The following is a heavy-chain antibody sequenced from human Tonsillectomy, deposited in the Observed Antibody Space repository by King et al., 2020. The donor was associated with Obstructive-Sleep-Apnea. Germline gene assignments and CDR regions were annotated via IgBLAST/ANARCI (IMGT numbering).Heavy chain of an antibody. J-gene: IGHJ4*02. Sequence: QLQESGPGLVKPSETLSLTCTVSGGSISSSDYYWGWIRQPPGKGLEWIGSIYYSGGTYYNPSLKSRVTISLDTSKNHFSLRLSSVTAADTAVYYCVREDYGDFECAYWGQGTLVTVSS. V-gene: IGHV4-39*07. CDR3: VREDYGDFECAY. CDR1: GGSISSSDYY. CDR2: IYYSGGT. D-gene: IGHD4-17*01.